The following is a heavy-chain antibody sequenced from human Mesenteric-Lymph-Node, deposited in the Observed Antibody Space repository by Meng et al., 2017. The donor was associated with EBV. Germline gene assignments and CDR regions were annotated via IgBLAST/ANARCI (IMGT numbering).Heavy chain of an antibody. CDR3: AHRRALGSGWYEDWFDP. CDR2: IYWDDDK. Sequence: QITLKESGPTLVKPTQTLTLTCTFSGFSLTTSGVGVGWIRQPPGKALEWLALIYWDDDKRYSPSLKSRLTITRDTSKNQVVLTMTNMDPVDTATYYCAHRRALGSGWYEDWFDPWGQGTLVTVYS. D-gene: IGHD6-19*01. CDR1: GFSLTTSGVG. J-gene: IGHJ5*02. V-gene: IGHV2-5*02.